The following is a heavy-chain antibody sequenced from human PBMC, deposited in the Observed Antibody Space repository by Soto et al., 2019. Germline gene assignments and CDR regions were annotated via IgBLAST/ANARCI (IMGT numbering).Heavy chain of an antibody. D-gene: IGHD2-2*01. CDR3: ARGRGGWFINQLLNAFDI. Sequence: QVHLQESGPGLVKPSETLSLTCTVSGGSISSYYWSWIRQPPGKGLEWIGYIYYSGSTNYNPSLKSRVTISVDTSKNQFSLKLSSVTAADTAVYYCARGRGGWFINQLLNAFDIWGQGTMVTVSS. V-gene: IGHV4-59*01. J-gene: IGHJ3*02. CDR2: IYYSGST. CDR1: GGSISSYY.